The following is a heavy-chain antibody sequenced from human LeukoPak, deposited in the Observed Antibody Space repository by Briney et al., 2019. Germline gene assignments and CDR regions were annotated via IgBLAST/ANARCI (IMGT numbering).Heavy chain of an antibody. CDR3: ASTLGWLRNYYMDV. Sequence: PGGSLRLSCAASGFTFSSYWMSWVRQAPGKGLEWVANIKEDGSEKYYVDSVKGRFTISRDNAKNSLYLQMNSLRAEDTAVYYCASTLGWLRNYYMDVWGKGTTVTVSS. D-gene: IGHD5-12*01. J-gene: IGHJ6*03. CDR2: IKEDGSEK. CDR1: GFTFSSYW. V-gene: IGHV3-7*01.